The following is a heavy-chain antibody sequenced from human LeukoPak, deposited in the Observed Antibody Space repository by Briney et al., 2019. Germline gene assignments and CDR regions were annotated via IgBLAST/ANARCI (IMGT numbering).Heavy chain of an antibody. V-gene: IGHV3-7*01. CDR3: ARVVWFGELSY. CDR2: IKQDGSEK. Sequence: PGGPLRLSCAASGFPLSSSWMSWVPQAPGKGLEWVANIKQDGSEKYYVDSVKGRFTISRDNAKSSLYLQMNSLRAEDTAVYFCARVVWFGELSYWGQGTLVTVSS. D-gene: IGHD3-10*01. J-gene: IGHJ4*02. CDR1: GFPLSSSW.